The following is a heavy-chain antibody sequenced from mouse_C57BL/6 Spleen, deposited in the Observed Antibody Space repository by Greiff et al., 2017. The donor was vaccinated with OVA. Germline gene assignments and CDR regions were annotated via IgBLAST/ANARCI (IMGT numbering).Heavy chain of an antibody. Sequence: EVQLQQSGPELVKPGASVQISCKASGYTFTDYYMNWVKQSHGKSLAWIGDINPNNGGTSYNQKLKGKATLTEDKSSSTAYMELRSRTSEESAAYYCARPAAPLDYWGQGTTLTVSS. CDR3: ARPAAPLDY. CDR1: GYTFTDYY. D-gene: IGHD1-2*01. V-gene: IGHV1-26*01. CDR2: INPNNGGT. J-gene: IGHJ2*01.